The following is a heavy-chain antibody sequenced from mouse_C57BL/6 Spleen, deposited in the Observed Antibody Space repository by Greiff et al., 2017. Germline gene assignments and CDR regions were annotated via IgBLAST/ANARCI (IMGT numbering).Heavy chain of an antibody. CDR1: GYTFTSYW. D-gene: IGHD4-1*01. J-gene: IGHJ3*01. CDR2: IHPNSGST. V-gene: IGHV1-64*01. CDR3: VRGANWDDWFAY. Sequence: VQLQQPGAELVKPGASVKLSCKASGYTFTSYWMHWVKQRPGQGLEWIGLIHPNSGSTNYNEKFKSKATLTVDKSSSTAYMQLSSLTSEDAAVYYCVRGANWDDWFAYWGQGTLVTVSA.